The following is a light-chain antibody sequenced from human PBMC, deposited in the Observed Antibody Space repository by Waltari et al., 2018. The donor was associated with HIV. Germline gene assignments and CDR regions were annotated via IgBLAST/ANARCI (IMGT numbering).Light chain of an antibody. CDR1: RSDIGPNY. CDR2: RNF. CDR3: AAWDDSLGGRWV. J-gene: IGLJ3*02. Sequence: QSVLTQPPSTSGTPGQPVTISCSGTRSDIGPNYVYWYQQVPGRAPKLLIYRNFQRPSGVPARFSGSKSGTSASLAISGLRSEDEAEYHCAAWDDSLGGRWVFGGGTKLTVL. V-gene: IGLV1-47*01.